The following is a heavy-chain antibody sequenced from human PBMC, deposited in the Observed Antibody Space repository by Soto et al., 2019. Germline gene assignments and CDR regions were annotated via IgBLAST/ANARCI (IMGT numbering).Heavy chain of an antibody. CDR3: ARVRIQLWLPPLDY. V-gene: IGHV1-2*02. D-gene: IGHD5-18*01. CDR2: INPNSGGT. CDR1: GYTFTGYY. J-gene: IGHJ4*02. Sequence: ASVKVSCKASGYTFTGYYMHWVRQAPGQGLEWMGWINPNSGGTNYAQKFQGRVTMTRDTSIRTAYMELSRLRSDDTAVYYCARVRIQLWLPPLDYWGQGTLVTVSS.